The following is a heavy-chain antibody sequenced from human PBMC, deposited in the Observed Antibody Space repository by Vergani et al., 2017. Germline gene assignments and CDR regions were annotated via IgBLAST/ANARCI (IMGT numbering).Heavy chain of an antibody. CDR2: ISSSSSTI. CDR1: GFTFSSYS. J-gene: IGHJ6*04. V-gene: IGHV3-48*01. Sequence: EVQLVESGGGLVQPGGSLRLSCAASGFTFSSYSMNWVRQAPGKGLEWVSYISSSSSTIYYADSVKGRFTISRDNAKNSLYLQMNSLRAEDTAVYYCARDGSLYCSSTSCYSLGVYYYYGMDVWGKGTTVTVSS. CDR3: ARDGSLYCSSTSCYSLGVYYYYGMDV. D-gene: IGHD2-2*01.